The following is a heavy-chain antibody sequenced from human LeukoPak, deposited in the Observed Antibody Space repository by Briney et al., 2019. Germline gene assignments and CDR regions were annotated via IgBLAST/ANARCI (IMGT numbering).Heavy chain of an antibody. CDR1: GYSFTSYW. CDR2: IYPGDSDT. CDR3: ARRIGLLRYFDDAFDI. Sequence: GESLKISCKGSGYSFTSYWIAWVRQMPGKGLEWMGSIYPGDSDTRYSPSFQGQVTISADKSISTAYLQWSSLKASDTAMYYCARRIGLLRYFDDAFDIWGQGTVVTVSS. J-gene: IGHJ3*02. D-gene: IGHD3-9*01. V-gene: IGHV5-51*01.